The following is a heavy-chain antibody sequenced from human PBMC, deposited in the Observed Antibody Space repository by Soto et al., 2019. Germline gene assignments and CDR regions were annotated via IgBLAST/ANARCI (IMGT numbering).Heavy chain of an antibody. D-gene: IGHD2-2*01. Sequence: SETLSLTCTVSGGSISSGDYYWSWIRQPPGKGLEWIGYIYYSGSTYYNPSLKSRVTISVDTSKNQFSLKLSSVTAADTAVYYCARGGDGYAPLDYWGQGTLVTVSS. J-gene: IGHJ4*02. CDR1: GGSISSGDYY. CDR3: ARGGDGYAPLDY. V-gene: IGHV4-30-4*01. CDR2: IYYSGST.